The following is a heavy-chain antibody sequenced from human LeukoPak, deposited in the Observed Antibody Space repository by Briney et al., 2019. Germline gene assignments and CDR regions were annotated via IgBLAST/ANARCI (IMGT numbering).Heavy chain of an antibody. CDR2: IRYDGSNK. D-gene: IGHD1-26*01. Sequence: GGSLRLSCAASGFTVSSNEMSWVRQAPGKGLEWVAFIRYDGSNKYYADSVKGRFTISRDNSKNTLYLQMNSLRAEDTAVYYCAKDPQKWESYFDYWGQGTLVTVSS. CDR3: AKDPQKWESYFDY. CDR1: GFTVSSNE. J-gene: IGHJ4*02. V-gene: IGHV3-30*02.